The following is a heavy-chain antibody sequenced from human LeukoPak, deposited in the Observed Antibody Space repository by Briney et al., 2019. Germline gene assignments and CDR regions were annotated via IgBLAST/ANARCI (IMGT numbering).Heavy chain of an antibody. CDR2: ISNSDSTI. CDR3: AAVGRSTRPGH. CDR1: GFTFSNYE. V-gene: IGHV3-48*03. Sequence: GGSLRLSCAASGFTFSNYEMNWVRQAPGKGLEWISYISNSDSTIYYADSVKGRFTISRDNAKTSLYLQMNSLRAEDTAVYYCAAVGRSTRPGHWGQGTLVTVSS. D-gene: IGHD6-13*01. J-gene: IGHJ4*02.